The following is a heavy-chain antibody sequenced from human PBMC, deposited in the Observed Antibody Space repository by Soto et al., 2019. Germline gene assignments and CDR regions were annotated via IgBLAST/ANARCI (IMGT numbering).Heavy chain of an antibody. V-gene: IGHV3-11*01. J-gene: IGHJ4*02. CDR1: GYTFSDYY. D-gene: IGHD3-16*01. CDR3: AIHYEMWIDYLSAVDY. CDR2: IDTSGTKI. Sequence: QVQLVESGGDLVKPGGSLRLSCAASGYTFSDYYMSWIRQAPGKGLEWISYIDTSGTKIYYADSVKGRFTITRDNAKNSLYLEMNRLRDEQTAVYYCAIHYEMWIDYLSAVDYWGQGTLVTISS.